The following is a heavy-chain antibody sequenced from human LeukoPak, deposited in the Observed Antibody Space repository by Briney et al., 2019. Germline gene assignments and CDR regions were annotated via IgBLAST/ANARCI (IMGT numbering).Heavy chain of an antibody. CDR2: IYSGGNT. Sequence: GGSLRLSCAASGFTVSSNYMSWVRQAPGKGLEWVSVIYSGGNTYYTDSVKGRFTISRDNSKNTLYLQMNSLRAEDTAVYYCAGDIAPISKAFDIWGQGTMVTVSS. V-gene: IGHV3-66*01. CDR3: AGDIAPISKAFDI. J-gene: IGHJ3*02. CDR1: GFTVSSNY. D-gene: IGHD5-12*01.